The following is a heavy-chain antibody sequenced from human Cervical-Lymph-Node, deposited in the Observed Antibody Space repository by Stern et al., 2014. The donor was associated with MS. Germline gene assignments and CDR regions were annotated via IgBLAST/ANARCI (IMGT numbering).Heavy chain of an antibody. CDR1: GYTFTHYY. CDR3: ARKPPPDPTMTYYSYGLDV. Sequence: QVQLVESGPEVKKPGASLRLSCKASGYTFTHYYLHWVRQAPGQGLEWMGLINPSDGYPGHAQNFQGRVSMTRDTSTNTVYMELSSLRSEDTAVYYCARKPPPDPTMTYYSYGLDVWGQGTTVTVSS. V-gene: IGHV1-46*01. J-gene: IGHJ6*02. D-gene: IGHD3-22*01. CDR2: INPSDGYP.